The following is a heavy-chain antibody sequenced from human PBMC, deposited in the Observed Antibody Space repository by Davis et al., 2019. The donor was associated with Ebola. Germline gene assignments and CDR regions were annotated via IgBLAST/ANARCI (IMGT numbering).Heavy chain of an antibody. D-gene: IGHD3-10*01. CDR3: ARRGEASPASGKYYFDY. CDR1: GFSFSSYS. V-gene: IGHV3-48*01. CDR2: INSGSSII. J-gene: IGHJ4*02. Sequence: GESLKISCAASGFSFSSYSMNWVRQAPGKGLEWVSYINSGSSIIYYAESVKGRFTISRDNAKNTLYLQMNSLRAEDAAVYYCARRGEASPASGKYYFDYWGQGTLVTVSS.